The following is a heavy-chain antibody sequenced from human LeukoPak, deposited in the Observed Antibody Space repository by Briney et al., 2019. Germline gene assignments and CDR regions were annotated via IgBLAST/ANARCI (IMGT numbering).Heavy chain of an antibody. Sequence: SETLSLTCTVSGGSVSSGSYYWSWIRRPPGKGLDWVGYVYYSGGTSYNPSLKNRLTISLDASRNQFSLKLTSVTAADTAVYYCARATPSRSGLNYWGQGTLVTVSS. V-gene: IGHV4-61*01. D-gene: IGHD6-19*01. CDR2: VYYSGGT. CDR1: GGSVSSGSYY. CDR3: ARATPSRSGLNY. J-gene: IGHJ4*02.